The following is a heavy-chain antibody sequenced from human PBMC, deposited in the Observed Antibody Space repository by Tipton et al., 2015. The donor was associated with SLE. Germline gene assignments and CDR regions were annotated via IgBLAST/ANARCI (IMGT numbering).Heavy chain of an antibody. J-gene: IGHJ3*02. CDR3: ARDWAVAGGGAFDI. V-gene: IGHV3-43D*03. CDR1: GFTFDDYA. Sequence: SLRLSCAASGFTFDDYAMHWVRQAPGKGLEWVSLISWGGGSTYYADSVKGRFTISRDNSKNTLYLQMGSLRAEDMAVYYCARDWAVAGGGAFDIWGQGTMVTVSS. CDR2: ISWGGGST. D-gene: IGHD6-19*01.